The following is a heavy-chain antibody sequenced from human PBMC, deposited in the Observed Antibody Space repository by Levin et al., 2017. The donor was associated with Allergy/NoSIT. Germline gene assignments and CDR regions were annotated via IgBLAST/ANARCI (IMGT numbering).Heavy chain of an antibody. V-gene: IGHV3-74*01. CDR3: ARGGCSSTSCLDN. D-gene: IGHD2-2*01. CDR2: IISDGSTT. Sequence: GGSLRLSCAASGFTFSSFYMHWVRQAPGKGLVWVSRIISDGSTTNYADSVRGRFTISRDNAKNMRYLQMNSLGAEDTALYYCARGGCSSTSCLDNWGQGTLVTVSS. CDR1: GFTFSSFY. J-gene: IGHJ4*02.